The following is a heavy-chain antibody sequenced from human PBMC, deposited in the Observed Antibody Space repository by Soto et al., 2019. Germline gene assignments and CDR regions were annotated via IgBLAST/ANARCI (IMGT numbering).Heavy chain of an antibody. CDR3: AKTPYYDAQYYNGMDV. D-gene: IGHD3-3*01. CDR1: GFTFSSYA. Sequence: GGSLRLSCAASGFTFSSYAMSWVRQAPGKGLEWVSAISGSGGSTYYADSVKGRFTISRDNSKNTLYLQMNSLRAEDTAVYYCAKTPYYDAQYYNGMDVWGQGTTVTRSS. V-gene: IGHV3-23*01. J-gene: IGHJ6*02. CDR2: ISGSGGST.